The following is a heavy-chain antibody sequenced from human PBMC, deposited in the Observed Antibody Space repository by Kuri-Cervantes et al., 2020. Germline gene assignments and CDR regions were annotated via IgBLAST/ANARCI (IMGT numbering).Heavy chain of an antibody. CDR1: GYTFTSYG. CDR3: ARFIGYYYDSSGYQGGYYFDY. CDR2: ISAYNGDT. V-gene: IGHV1-18*01. Sequence: ASVKVSCKASGYTFTSYGISWVRQAPGQGLEWMGWISAYNGDTNYAQKLQGRVTMTTDTSTSTAYMELRSLRSDDTAVYYCARFIGYYYDSSGYQGGYYFDYWGQGTLVTVSS. D-gene: IGHD3-22*01. J-gene: IGHJ4*02.